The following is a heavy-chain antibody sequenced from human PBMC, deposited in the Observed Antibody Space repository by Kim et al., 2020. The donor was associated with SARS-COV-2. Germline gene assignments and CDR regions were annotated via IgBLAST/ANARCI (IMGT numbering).Heavy chain of an antibody. D-gene: IGHD3-10*01. CDR3: ASGAITMVRGVIIDY. J-gene: IGHJ4*02. V-gene: IGHV4-34*01. Sequence: PSLKSRVTISVDTSKNQFSLKLSSVTAADTAVYYCASGAITMVRGVIIDYWGQGTLVTVSS.